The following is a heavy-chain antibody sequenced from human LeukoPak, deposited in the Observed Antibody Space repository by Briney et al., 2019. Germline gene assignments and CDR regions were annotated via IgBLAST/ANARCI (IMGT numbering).Heavy chain of an antibody. D-gene: IGHD3-22*01. CDR3: ARYNPTDSSGYYYLPYSYYYYYMDV. J-gene: IGHJ6*03. V-gene: IGHV1-8*01. CDR1: GYTFTSYD. Sequence: ASVKVSCKASGYTFTSYDINWVRQATGQGLEWMGWMNPNSGNTGYAQKFQGRVTMTRNTSISTAYMELSSLRSEDTAVYYCARYNPTDSSGYYYLPYSYYYYYMDVWGKGTTVTISS. CDR2: MNPNSGNT.